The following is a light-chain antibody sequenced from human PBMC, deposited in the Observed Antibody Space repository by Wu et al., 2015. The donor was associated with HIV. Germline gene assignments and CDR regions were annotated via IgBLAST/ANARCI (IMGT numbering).Light chain of an antibody. V-gene: IGKV1-27*01. CDR2: AAS. J-gene: IGKJ3*01. Sequence: DIQMTQSPSSLSASVGDRVTITCRASQGISNFLAWYQQKPGKPPKVLIYAASTLQSGVPSRFSGSGSGTDFTLTISSLEPEDFGVYYCQQRGNWPLFTFGPGTKVDIK. CDR3: QQRGNWPLFT. CDR1: QGISNF.